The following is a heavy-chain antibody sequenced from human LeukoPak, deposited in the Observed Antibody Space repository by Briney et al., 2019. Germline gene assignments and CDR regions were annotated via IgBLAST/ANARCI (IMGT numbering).Heavy chain of an antibody. CDR2: INTDGSST. J-gene: IGHJ4*02. Sequence: PGGSLRLSCAASGFTFSSYWMHWVRQAPGKGLVWVSRINTDGSSTTYADSVKGRFTISRDNDKNTLYLQMNSLRAEDTAVYYCARATMGRGATYDNWGQGTLVTVSS. CDR3: ARATMGRGATYDN. V-gene: IGHV3-74*01. CDR1: GFTFSSYW. D-gene: IGHD3-10*01.